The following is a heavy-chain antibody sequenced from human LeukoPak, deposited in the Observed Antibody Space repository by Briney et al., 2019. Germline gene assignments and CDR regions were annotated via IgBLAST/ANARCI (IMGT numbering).Heavy chain of an antibody. D-gene: IGHD3-22*01. CDR3: ARSLGYYDSSGIRGDY. Sequence: GMSLRLSCAASGFTFSSYAIHWVRQAPGKGLEWVAVISSDGSNKYYADSVKGRFTISRDNSKNTLYLQMNSPRAEDTAVYYCARSLGYYDSSGIRGDYWGQGTLVTVSS. CDR2: ISSDGSNK. J-gene: IGHJ4*02. V-gene: IGHV3-30-3*01. CDR1: GFTFSSYA.